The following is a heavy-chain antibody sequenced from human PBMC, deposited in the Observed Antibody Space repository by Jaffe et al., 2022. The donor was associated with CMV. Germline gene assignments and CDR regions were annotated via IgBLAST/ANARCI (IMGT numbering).Heavy chain of an antibody. CDR1: GYTLNSYG. D-gene: IGHD3-10*01. J-gene: IGHJ6*02. V-gene: IGHV1-18*01. Sequence: QVQLEQSGGEVRKPGASVKVSCRVSGYTLNSYGISWVRQAPGQGLEWMGWISAYDGNPNYAQKFRGRVIMTTDTSTNTALMELRSLRSDDTAVYYCARRGGYYYGLDVWGQGTTVSVSS. CDR2: ISAYDGNP. CDR3: ARRGGYYYGLDV.